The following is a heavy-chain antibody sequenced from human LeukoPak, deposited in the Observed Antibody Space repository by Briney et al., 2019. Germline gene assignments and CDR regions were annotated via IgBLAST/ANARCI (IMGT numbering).Heavy chain of an antibody. Sequence: GASVKVSCKASGYTFTSYGISWVRQAPGQGLVWMGWISAYNGNTNYAQKLQGRVTMTTDTSTSTAYMELRSLRSDDTAVYYCARRMITFGGVIVEDYWGQGTLVTVSS. D-gene: IGHD3-16*02. CDR1: GYTFTSYG. J-gene: IGHJ4*02. CDR2: ISAYNGNT. CDR3: ARRMITFGGVIVEDY. V-gene: IGHV1-18*01.